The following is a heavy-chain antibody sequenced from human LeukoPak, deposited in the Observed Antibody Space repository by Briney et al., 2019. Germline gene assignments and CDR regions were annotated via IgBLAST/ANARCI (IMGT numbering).Heavy chain of an antibody. V-gene: IGHV3-48*03. D-gene: IGHD3-22*01. CDR3: AKSAINYYDSSVYLDY. Sequence: GGSLRLSCAASGFTFSSYEMNWVRQAPGKGLEWVSYISSSGSTVYYADSVKGRFTISRDNAKNSLYLQMNSLRAEDTAVYYCAKSAINYYDSSVYLDYWGQGTLVTVSS. CDR1: GFTFSSYE. J-gene: IGHJ4*02. CDR2: ISSSGSTV.